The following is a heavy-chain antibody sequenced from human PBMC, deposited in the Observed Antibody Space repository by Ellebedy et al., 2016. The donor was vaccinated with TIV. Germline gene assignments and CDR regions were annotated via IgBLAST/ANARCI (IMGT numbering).Heavy chain of an antibody. V-gene: IGHV4-38-2*02. CDR3: ARQKYTGSFHY. D-gene: IGHD1-26*01. Sequence: SETLSLXXTVSSHSISSGYNWAYNWGWIRQSPEKGLEWIGSGYQNGDTYYNPSLKSRVTISVDTSKNQFSLKMSSVTAADTAVYYCARQKYTGSFHYWGQGTLVTVSS. CDR1: SHSISSGYN. CDR2: GYQNGDT. J-gene: IGHJ4*02.